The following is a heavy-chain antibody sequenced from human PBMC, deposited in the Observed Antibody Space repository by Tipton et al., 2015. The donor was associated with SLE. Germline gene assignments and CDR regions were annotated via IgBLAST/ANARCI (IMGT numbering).Heavy chain of an antibody. D-gene: IGHD6-13*01. CDR2: ISYDGSNK. Sequence: SLRLSCAASGFTFSSYAMHWVRQAPGKGLEWVAVISYDGSNKYYADSVKGRFTISRDNSKNTLYLQMNSLRAEDTAVYYCARDRVAAAGNWFDPWGQGTLVTVSS. V-gene: IGHV3-30-3*01. CDR1: GFTFSSYA. CDR3: ARDRVAAAGNWFDP. J-gene: IGHJ5*02.